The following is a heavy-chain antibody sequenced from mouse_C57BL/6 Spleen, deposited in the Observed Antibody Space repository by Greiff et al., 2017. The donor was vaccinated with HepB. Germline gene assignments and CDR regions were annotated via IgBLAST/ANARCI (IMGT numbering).Heavy chain of an antibody. CDR2: IYPRSGNT. J-gene: IGHJ4*01. D-gene: IGHD2-1*01. CDR3: ARWRFYYGNLYAMDY. CDR1: GYTFTSYG. V-gene: IGHV1-81*01. Sequence: VMLVESGAELARPGASVKLSCKASGYTFTSYGISWVKLRTGQGLEWIGEIYPRSGNTYYNEKFKGKATLTADKSSSTAYMGLRSLTSEDSAVYFCARWRFYYGNLYAMDYWGQGTSVTVSS.